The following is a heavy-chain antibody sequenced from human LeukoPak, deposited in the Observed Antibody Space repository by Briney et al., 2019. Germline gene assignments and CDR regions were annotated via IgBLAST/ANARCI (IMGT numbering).Heavy chain of an antibody. CDR2: MNPNSGNT. CDR3: ARDLTASAAKDY. J-gene: IGHJ4*02. V-gene: IGHV1-8*02. CDR1: GYTFTSYD. Sequence: ASVEVSCKASGYTFTSYDINWVRQATGQGLEWMGWMNPNSGNTGYAQKLQGRVTMTTDTSTGTAYMELRSLRSDDTAVYYCARDLTASAAKDYWGQGTLVTASS. D-gene: IGHD2-2*01.